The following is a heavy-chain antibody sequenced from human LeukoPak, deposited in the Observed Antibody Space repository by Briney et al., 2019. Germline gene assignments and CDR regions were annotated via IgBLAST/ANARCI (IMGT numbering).Heavy chain of an antibody. J-gene: IGHJ4*02. V-gene: IGHV4-34*01. CDR3: ARDRIAAPGTADHFDY. D-gene: IGHD6-13*01. Sequence: SETLSLTCAVYGGSFSGYYWSWIRQPPGKGLEWIGEINHSGSTNYNPSLKSRVTISVDTSKNQFSLKLSSVTAADTAVYYCARDRIAAPGTADHFDYWGQGTLVTVSS. CDR1: GGSFSGYY. CDR2: INHSGST.